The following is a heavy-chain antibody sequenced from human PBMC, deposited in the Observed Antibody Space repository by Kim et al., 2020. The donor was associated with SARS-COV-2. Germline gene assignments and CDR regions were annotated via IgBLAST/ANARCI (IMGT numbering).Heavy chain of an antibody. CDR2: ISYSGST. J-gene: IGHJ4*02. D-gene: IGHD3-10*01. CDR3: ARTKDFYGGYYGSGFFDY. V-gene: IGHV4-39*01. CDR1: GGSISSSDYY. Sequence: SETLSLTCTVSGGSISSSDYYWGWIRQPPGKGLEWIGTISYSGSTYDNPSLKSRVTISVDTSKSQFSLKLSSVTAADTAVYYCARTKDFYGGYYGSGFFDYWGQGTLVTVSS.